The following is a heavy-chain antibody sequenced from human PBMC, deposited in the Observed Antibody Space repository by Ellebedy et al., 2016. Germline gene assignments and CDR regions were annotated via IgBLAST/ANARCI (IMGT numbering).Heavy chain of an antibody. V-gene: IGHV4-34*01. Sequence: SETLSLTCAVYGGSFSGYYWSWIRQHQGKGLEWIGEINHSGSTNYNPSLKSRVTISVDTSKNQFSLKLSSVTAADPAVYYWARLRRGGYSYGYYYYGMDVWGQGTTVTVSS. D-gene: IGHD5-18*01. CDR3: ARLRRGGYSYGYYYYGMDV. CDR1: GGSFSGYY. CDR2: INHSGST. J-gene: IGHJ6*02.